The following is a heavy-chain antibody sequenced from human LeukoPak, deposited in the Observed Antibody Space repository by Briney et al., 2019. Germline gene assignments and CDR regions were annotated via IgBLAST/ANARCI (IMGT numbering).Heavy chain of an antibody. J-gene: IGHJ5*02. CDR3: ARVPHSSSWYNWFDP. CDR1: GGSFSGYY. CDR2: INHSGST. D-gene: IGHD6-13*01. Sequence: SETLSLTCAVYGGSFSGYYWSWIRQPPGKGLEWIGEINHSGSTNYNPSLKSRVTMSVDTSKNQFSLKLSSVTAADTAVYYCARVPHSSSWYNWFDPWGQGTLVTVSS. V-gene: IGHV4-34*01.